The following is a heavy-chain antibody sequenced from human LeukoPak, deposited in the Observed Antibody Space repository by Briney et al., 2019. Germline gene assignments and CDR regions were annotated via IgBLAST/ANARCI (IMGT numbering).Heavy chain of an antibody. V-gene: IGHV4-31*03. CDR1: GGSISSGGYY. CDR2: IYYSGST. Sequence: SETLSLTCTVSGGSISSGGYYWSWIRQHPGKGLEWIGYIYYSGSTYYNPSLKSRVTMSVDTSKNQFSLKLSSVTAADTAVYYCACEISRVRDAFDIWGQGTMVTVSS. CDR3: ACEISRVRDAFDI. D-gene: IGHD3-10*01. J-gene: IGHJ3*02.